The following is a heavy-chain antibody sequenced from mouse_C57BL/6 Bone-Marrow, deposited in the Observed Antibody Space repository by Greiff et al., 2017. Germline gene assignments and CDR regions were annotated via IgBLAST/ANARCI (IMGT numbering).Heavy chain of an antibody. D-gene: IGHD2-3*01. J-gene: IGHJ3*01. CDR2: ISSGGSYT. V-gene: IGHV5-6*01. CDR3: GRHRDGYYVGFAY. Sequence: EVQLVESGGDLVKPGGSLKLSCAASGFTFSSYGMSWVRQTPDKRLEWVATISSGGSYTYYPDSVKGRFTISRDTAKNTLYLQMSSLKSEDTAMYYCGRHRDGYYVGFAYWGQGTLVTVSA. CDR1: GFTFSSYG.